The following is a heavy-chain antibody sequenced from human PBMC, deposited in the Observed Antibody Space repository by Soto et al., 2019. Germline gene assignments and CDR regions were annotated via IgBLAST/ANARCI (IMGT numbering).Heavy chain of an antibody. D-gene: IGHD2-15*01. Sequence: GGSLRLSCAASGFTFSSYGMHWVRQAPGKGLEWVAVISYDGSNKYYADSVKGRFTISRDNSKNTLYLQMNSLRAEDTAVYYCAKDQCSGGSCYRPSYYYYGMDVWGQGTTVTVSS. CDR1: GFTFSSYG. CDR2: ISYDGSNK. V-gene: IGHV3-30*18. J-gene: IGHJ6*02. CDR3: AKDQCSGGSCYRPSYYYYGMDV.